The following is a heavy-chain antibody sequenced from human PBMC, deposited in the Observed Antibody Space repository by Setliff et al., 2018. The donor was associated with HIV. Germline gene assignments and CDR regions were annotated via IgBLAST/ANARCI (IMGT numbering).Heavy chain of an antibody. CDR1: GYPIGSAYY. CDR3: SRVPGPPSYCAGDCYLDF. Sequence: PSETLSLTCAVSGYPIGSAYYWGWIRQPPGKGLEWIGSVYHGGATYYNPSLKSRVSISMDTSTNQFSLRVTSVTVADTAIYYCSRVPGPPSYCAGDCYLDFWGQGTLVTVSS. J-gene: IGHJ4*02. V-gene: IGHV4-38-2*01. CDR2: VYHGGAT. D-gene: IGHD2-21*02.